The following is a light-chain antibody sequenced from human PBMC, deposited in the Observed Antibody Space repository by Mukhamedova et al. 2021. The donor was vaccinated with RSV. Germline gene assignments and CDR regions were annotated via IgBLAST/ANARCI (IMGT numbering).Light chain of an antibody. CDR3: QKYNSYPPT. J-gene: IGKJ4*01. Sequence: KAPKSLIYAASSLQSGVPSKFSGSGSGTEFTLTISRLQPEDFATYYGQKYNSYPPTFGGGNKVEIK. CDR2: AAS. V-gene: IGKV1-16*02.